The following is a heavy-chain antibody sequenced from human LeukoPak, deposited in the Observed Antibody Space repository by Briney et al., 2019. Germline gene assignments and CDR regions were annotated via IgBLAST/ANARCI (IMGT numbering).Heavy chain of an antibody. Sequence: SETLSLTCSVSGDSITNTIYYWAWVRQPPGKGLEWIGTVYYTGATFYKPSLKSRVTVSADTSRNQFSLSLRSVTAADAAVYYCATIRRYGGNPAYYFDDWGQGTLVTVSS. CDR2: VYYTGAT. D-gene: IGHD5-12*01. CDR1: GDSITNTIYY. V-gene: IGHV4-39*01. CDR3: ATIRRYGGNPAYYFDD. J-gene: IGHJ4*02.